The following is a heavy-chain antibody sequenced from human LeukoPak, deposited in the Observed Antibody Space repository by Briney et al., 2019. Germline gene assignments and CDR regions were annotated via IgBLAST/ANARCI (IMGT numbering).Heavy chain of an antibody. Sequence: ASVKVSCKASGYTFTVYHMHWVRQAPGQGLEWMGRINPNSGDTNYAQKIQGRVAMTRDTSISTAFMELTRLRSDDTAVYYCARDYCSSTSCLFDYWGQGTLVTVSS. V-gene: IGHV1-2*06. CDR3: ARDYCSSTSCLFDY. CDR1: GYTFTVYH. J-gene: IGHJ4*02. CDR2: INPNSGDT. D-gene: IGHD2-2*01.